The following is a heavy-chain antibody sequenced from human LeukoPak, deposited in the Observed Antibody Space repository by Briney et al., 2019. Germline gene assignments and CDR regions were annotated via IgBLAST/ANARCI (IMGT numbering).Heavy chain of an antibody. V-gene: IGHV3-33*01. J-gene: IGHJ4*02. D-gene: IGHD4-11*01. CDR3: ARDAAYSSFDY. CDR1: GFTFSYYA. CDR2: IWYDGSNK. Sequence: PGGSLRLSCAASGFTFSYYAVHWVRQAPGKGLEWVAVIWYDGSNKYYADSVKGRFTISRDNARNSLFLQMNSLRAEDTAVYFCARDAAYSSFDYWGQGTLVTVSS.